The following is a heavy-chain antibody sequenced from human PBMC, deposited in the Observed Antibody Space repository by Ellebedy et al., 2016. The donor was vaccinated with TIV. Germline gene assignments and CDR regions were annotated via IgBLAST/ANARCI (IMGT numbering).Heavy chain of an antibody. Sequence: ASVKVSCKASGYTFTSYFLYWVRQAPGQGLEWMGIINPGSGNSNYAQKFQGRVTMTRDTSTSTVYMALSSLRYEDTALYYCARGDNYYYDSSGYYYNYWGQGTLVTVSS. CDR3: ARGDNYYYDSSGYYYNY. J-gene: IGHJ4*02. CDR1: GYTFTSYF. CDR2: INPGSGNS. D-gene: IGHD3-22*01. V-gene: IGHV1-46*01.